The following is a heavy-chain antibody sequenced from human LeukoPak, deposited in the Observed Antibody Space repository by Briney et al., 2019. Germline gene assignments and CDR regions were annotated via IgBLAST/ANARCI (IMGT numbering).Heavy chain of an antibody. Sequence: SGGSLRLSCAASGFTFSSYATHWVRQAPGKGLEWVAVISYDGSNKYYADSVKGRFTISRDNSKNTLYLQMNSLRAEDTAVYYCARDQSQSRFLEWLLSSPPAAGMDVWGQGTTVTVSS. V-gene: IGHV3-30-3*01. CDR2: ISYDGSNK. CDR1: GFTFSSYA. D-gene: IGHD3-3*01. CDR3: ARDQSQSRFLEWLLSSPPAAGMDV. J-gene: IGHJ6*02.